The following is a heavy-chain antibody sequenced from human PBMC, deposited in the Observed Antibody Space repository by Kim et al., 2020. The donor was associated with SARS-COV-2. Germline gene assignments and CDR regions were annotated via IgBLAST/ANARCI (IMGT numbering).Heavy chain of an antibody. D-gene: IGHD6-19*01. CDR1: GGTFSSYA. V-gene: IGHV1-69*04. CDR2: IIPILGIA. Sequence: SVKVSCKASGGTFSSYAISWVRQAPGQGLEWMGRIIPILGIANYAQKFQGRVTITADKSTSTAYMELSSLRSEDTAVYYCARESSGSPPRYYFDYWGQG. CDR3: ARESSGSPPRYYFDY. J-gene: IGHJ4*02.